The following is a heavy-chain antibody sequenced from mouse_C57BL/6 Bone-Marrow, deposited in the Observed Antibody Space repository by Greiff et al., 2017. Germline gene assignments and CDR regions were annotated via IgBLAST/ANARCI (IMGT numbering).Heavy chain of an antibody. CDR1: GYTFTSYW. Sequence: QVQLQQPGAELVKPGASVKLSCKASGYTFTSYWMHWVKQRPGQGLEWIGMIHPNSGSTNYNEKFKSKGTLTVDKPSSTAHMQLSSLTSEDSAVYYCARGLRLPPWFAYWGQGTLVTVSA. J-gene: IGHJ3*01. CDR3: ARGLRLPPWFAY. CDR2: IHPNSGST. V-gene: IGHV1-64*01. D-gene: IGHD3-2*02.